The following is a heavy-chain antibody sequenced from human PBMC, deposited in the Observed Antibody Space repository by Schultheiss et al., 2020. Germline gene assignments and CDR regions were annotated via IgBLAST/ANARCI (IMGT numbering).Heavy chain of an antibody. J-gene: IGHJ6*02. V-gene: IGHV4-4*02. CDR2: IYHSGST. D-gene: IGHD4-17*01. CDR1: GGSISSSNW. Sequence: SETLSLTCAVSGGSISSSNWWSWVRQPPGKGLEWIGEIYHSGSTNYNPSLKSRVTISVDKSKNQFSLKLSSVTAADTAVYYCARGNGDYGYYYYYGMDVWGQGTTVTVSS. CDR3: ARGNGDYGYYYYYGMDV.